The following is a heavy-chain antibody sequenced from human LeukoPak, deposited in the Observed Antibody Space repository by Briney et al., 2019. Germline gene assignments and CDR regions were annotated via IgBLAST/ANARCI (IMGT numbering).Heavy chain of an antibody. V-gene: IGHV3-30*18. CDR3: AKVGGRSWFYFDN. CDR1: GFNFSDYG. Sequence: GGSLRLSCAGSGFNFSDYGMDWVRQAPGKGLEWVAVITDDGSDKYYADSVKGRFSISGDNSKNTLYLQMNSLRREDTAIYYCAKVGGRSWFYFDNWGQGTVVTVSS. CDR2: ITDDGSDK. J-gene: IGHJ4*02. D-gene: IGHD6-13*01.